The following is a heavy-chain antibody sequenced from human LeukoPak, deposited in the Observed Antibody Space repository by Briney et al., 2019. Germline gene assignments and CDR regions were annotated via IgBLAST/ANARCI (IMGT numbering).Heavy chain of an antibody. CDR1: GGSISTYY. CDR3: ARLGAEYGSGTRGYTSYYFDY. J-gene: IGHJ4*02. CDR2: IYTSGST. Sequence: SETLSLTCTVCGGSISTYYWSWIRQPPGKGLEWIGHIYTSGSTNYNTSLKSRVTISVDTSKNQFSLKLSSVTAADTAVYYCARLGAEYGSGTRGYTSYYFDYWGQGTLVTVSS. V-gene: IGHV4-4*08. D-gene: IGHD3-10*01.